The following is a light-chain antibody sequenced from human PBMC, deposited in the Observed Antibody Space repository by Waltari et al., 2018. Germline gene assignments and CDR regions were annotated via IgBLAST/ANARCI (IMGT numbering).Light chain of an antibody. J-gene: IGLJ1*01. CDR1: NIGSYS. CDR2: YDS. Sequence: SYVLTQPPSVSVAPGETASITCGGDNIGSYSVHWYQQKPGQAPVLVIFYDSDRPPGIPARFPGSHPGNTATLTSTSVEAGDEARYYCQVWHADIDPGVFGTGTEVTVL. V-gene: IGLV3-21*04. CDR3: QVWHADIDPGV.